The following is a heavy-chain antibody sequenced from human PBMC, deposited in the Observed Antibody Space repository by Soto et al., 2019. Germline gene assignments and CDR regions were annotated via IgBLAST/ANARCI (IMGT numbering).Heavy chain of an antibody. Sequence: HPGGSLRLSCAVSGFTFSNYAMHWARQAPGKGLEWVAVISYDGSDKNYADSGKGRFTISRDNSKNMLYLQMNSLRAEDTAVYYCADPGSTELDVWGQGTTVTVSS. J-gene: IGHJ6*02. CDR2: ISYDGSDK. D-gene: IGHD3-10*01. CDR1: GFTFSNYA. V-gene: IGHV3-30*03. CDR3: ADPGSTELDV.